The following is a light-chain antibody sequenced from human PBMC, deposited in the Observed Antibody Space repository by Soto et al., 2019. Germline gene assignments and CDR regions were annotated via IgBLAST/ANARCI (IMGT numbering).Light chain of an antibody. V-gene: IGLV2-11*01. J-gene: IGLJ1*01. CDR3: CSYAGSYTHYV. Sequence: QSVLTQPRSVSGSPGQSVTISCTGTSSDVSGYNYVSWYQQYPGKAPKVMIYAVTKRPSGVPDRISGSKSGNTASLTISGLQAEDEADYYCCSYAGSYTHYVFGTGTKVTVL. CDR1: SSDVSGYNY. CDR2: AVT.